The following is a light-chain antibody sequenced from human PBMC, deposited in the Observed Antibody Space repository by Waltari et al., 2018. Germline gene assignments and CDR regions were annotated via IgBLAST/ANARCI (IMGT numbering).Light chain of an antibody. CDR3: QQYNSYWT. J-gene: IGKJ1*01. CDR1: QSVSSW. Sequence: DIQMTQFPSTLSASIGDRVTITCWPSQSVSSWLAWYQQKPGKAPKLLIYGASSLESGVPSTFSGSGSGTEFTLTISSLQPDDFATYYCQQYNSYWTFGQGTKVEIK. CDR2: GAS. V-gene: IGKV1-5*01.